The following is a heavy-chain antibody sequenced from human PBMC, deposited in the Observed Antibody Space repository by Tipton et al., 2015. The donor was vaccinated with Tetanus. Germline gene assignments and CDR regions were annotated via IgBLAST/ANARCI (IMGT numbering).Heavy chain of an antibody. V-gene: IGHV4-59*01. J-gene: IGHJ1*01. CDR3: AGVTAQRTELYFEH. Sequence: LRLSCNVSGDSIKKYYWSWIRQPPGKGLEWVGYVYYTGDTNYNPSLKSRVTISMDRSENQISLKMTSVTAADTAVYYCAGVTAQRTELYFEHWGQGTQVTVSS. CDR2: VYYTGDT. D-gene: IGHD2-8*02. CDR1: GDSIKKYY.